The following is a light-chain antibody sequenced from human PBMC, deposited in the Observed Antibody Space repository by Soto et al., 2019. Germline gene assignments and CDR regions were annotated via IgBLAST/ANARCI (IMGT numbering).Light chain of an antibody. CDR1: QTVASN. J-gene: IGKJ2*01. CDR3: QQYNNWPPQYT. Sequence: EIVMTQSPATLSVSPGERATLSCRASQTVASNLAWYQQKPGQAPRLLIHGASSRATVVPARFSGSGPGTDSTSAITSLLSEAVAVDDGQQYNNWPPQYTFGKVTKLLIK. CDR2: GAS. V-gene: IGKV3-15*01.